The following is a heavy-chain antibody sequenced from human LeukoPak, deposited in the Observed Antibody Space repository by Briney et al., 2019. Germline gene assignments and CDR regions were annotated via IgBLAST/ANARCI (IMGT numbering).Heavy chain of an antibody. V-gene: IGHV1-8*03. Sequence: ASVKVSCKAPGYTFTSYDINWVRQATGQGLEWMGWMNPNSGNTGYAQKFQGRVTITRNTSISTAYMELSSLRSEDTAVYYCARGGVYYDFWSGYHDAFDIWGQGTMVTVSS. D-gene: IGHD3-3*01. CDR1: GYTFTSYD. CDR2: MNPNSGNT. CDR3: ARGGVYYDFWSGYHDAFDI. J-gene: IGHJ3*02.